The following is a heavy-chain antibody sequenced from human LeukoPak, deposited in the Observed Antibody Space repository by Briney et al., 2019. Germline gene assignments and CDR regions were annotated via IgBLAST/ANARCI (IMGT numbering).Heavy chain of an antibody. J-gene: IGHJ4*02. CDR2: ISYDGRNK. Sequence: GRSLRLSCAASGFSFSYYAMHWVRQAPGKGLEWVAIISYDGRNKYYADSVKGRFTISRDNSKNTLYLQMNSLRAEDTAVYYCARAVAEGSGGYWGQGTLVTVSS. CDR3: ARAVAEGSGGY. V-gene: IGHV3-30*04. CDR1: GFSFSYYA. D-gene: IGHD6-19*01.